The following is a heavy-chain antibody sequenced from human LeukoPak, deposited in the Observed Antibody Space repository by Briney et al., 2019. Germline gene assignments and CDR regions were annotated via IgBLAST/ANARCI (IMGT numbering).Heavy chain of an antibody. V-gene: IGHV3-21*04. CDR3: AKYSGSYRGAFDI. D-gene: IGHD1-26*01. J-gene: IGHJ3*02. Sequence: GGSLRLSCAASGFTFSSNSMNWVRQAPGKGLEWVSSISSSSSYIYYADSVKGRFTISRDNSKNTLYLQMNSLRAEDTAVYYCAKYSGSYRGAFDIWGQGTMVTVSS. CDR1: GFTFSSNS. CDR2: ISSSSSYI.